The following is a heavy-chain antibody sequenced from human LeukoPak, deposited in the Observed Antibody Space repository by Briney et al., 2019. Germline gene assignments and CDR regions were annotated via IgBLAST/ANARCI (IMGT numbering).Heavy chain of an antibody. V-gene: IGHV3-23*01. CDR2: ITGSGGGS. CDR1: GFTFSSYW. CDR3: AKDPNGDYIGAFDF. J-gene: IGHJ3*01. Sequence: PGGSLRLSCAASGFTFSSYWMSWVRQAPDKGLEWVAAITGSGGGSFYGDSAKGRFTIPRDNSKNTLYLQMNSLRADDTAVYYCAKDPNGDYIGAFDFWGRGTMVTVSS. D-gene: IGHD4-17*01.